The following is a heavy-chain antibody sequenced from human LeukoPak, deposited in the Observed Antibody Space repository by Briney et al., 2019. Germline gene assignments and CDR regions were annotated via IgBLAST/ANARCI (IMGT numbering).Heavy chain of an antibody. D-gene: IGHD2-15*01. Sequence: SETLSLTCAVYGGSFSGYYWSWIRQPPGKGLEWIGEINHSGSTNYNPSLKSRVTISVDTSKNQFSLKLSSVTAADTAVYYCAKCSGGSCYPDYWGQGTLVTVSS. CDR1: GGSFSGYY. CDR2: INHSGST. CDR3: AKCSGGSCYPDY. V-gene: IGHV4-34*01. J-gene: IGHJ4*02.